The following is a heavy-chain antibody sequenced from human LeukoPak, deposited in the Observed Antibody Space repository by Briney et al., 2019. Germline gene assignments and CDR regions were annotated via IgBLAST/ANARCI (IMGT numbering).Heavy chain of an antibody. Sequence: PGGSLRLSCAASGFTFSSYAMSWVRQAPGKGLEWVSATSGSGGSTYYADSVKGRFTISRDNSKNTLYLQMNSLRAEDTAVYYCAKDLRYCSGGSCHWGQGTLVTVSS. J-gene: IGHJ4*02. CDR1: GFTFSSYA. V-gene: IGHV3-23*01. CDR2: TSGSGGST. CDR3: AKDLRYCSGGSCH. D-gene: IGHD2-15*01.